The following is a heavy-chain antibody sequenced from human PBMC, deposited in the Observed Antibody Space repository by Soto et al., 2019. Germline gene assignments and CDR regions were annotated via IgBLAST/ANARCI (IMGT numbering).Heavy chain of an antibody. Sequence: QVQLQESGPGLVKPSETLSLTCTVSGGSISSYYWSWIRQPPGKGLEWIGHIYYSGSTNYNPSLKSRVTISVDTSKNQFSLKLSSVTAADTAVYYCARGVGRFGEYFDYWGQGTLVTVSS. J-gene: IGHJ4*02. D-gene: IGHD3-10*01. CDR3: ARGVGRFGEYFDY. CDR2: IYYSGST. CDR1: GGSISSYY. V-gene: IGHV4-59*01.